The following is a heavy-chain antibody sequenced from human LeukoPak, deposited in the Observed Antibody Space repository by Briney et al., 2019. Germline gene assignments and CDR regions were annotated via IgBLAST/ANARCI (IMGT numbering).Heavy chain of an antibody. D-gene: IGHD2-15*01. J-gene: IGHJ6*02. V-gene: IGHV1-18*01. CDR2: ISAFNANT. CDR1: GYTFTSYG. Sequence: GASVKVSCKASGYTFTSYGISWVRQAPGLELEWMGWISAFNANTNYAQKFQGRVTMTTDTSTSTVYMDLRNLRSDDTAVYYCARDLDIVVVAAALRHYGLDVWGQGTTVTVSS. CDR3: ARDLDIVVVAAALRHYGLDV.